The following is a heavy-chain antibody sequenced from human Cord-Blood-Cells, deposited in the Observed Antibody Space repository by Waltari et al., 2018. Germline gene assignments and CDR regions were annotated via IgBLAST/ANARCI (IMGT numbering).Heavy chain of an antibody. D-gene: IGHD3-3*01. CDR1: GFSLSTSGVG. V-gene: IGHV2-5*01. J-gene: IGHJ5*02. CDR3: AHSRFYGITIFGVVIDWFDP. CDR2: IYWNDDK. Sequence: QITLKESGPTLVKPTQTLTLTCTFSGFSLSTSGVGVGWIRQPPGKALEWLALIYWNDDKRYSPSLKSRLTITKDTSKNQVVLTMTNMDPVDTATYYCAHSRFYGITIFGVVIDWFDPWGQGTLVTVSS.